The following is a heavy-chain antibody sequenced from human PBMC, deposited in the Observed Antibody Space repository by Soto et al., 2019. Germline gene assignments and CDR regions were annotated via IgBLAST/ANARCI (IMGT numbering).Heavy chain of an antibody. CDR3: ARGPTGWYGFDY. CDR2: INSDGSSA. CDR1: GFTLSSNW. V-gene: IGHV3-74*01. J-gene: IGHJ4*02. Sequence: EVQLVESGGGLVQPGGSLRLSCAGSGFTLSSNWMHWVRQAPGKGLVWVSRINSDGSSANYADSVMGRFTISRDNAKNTIYLQMNSLRAEDTAVYFCARGPTGWYGFDYWGQGTLVTVSS. D-gene: IGHD6-19*01.